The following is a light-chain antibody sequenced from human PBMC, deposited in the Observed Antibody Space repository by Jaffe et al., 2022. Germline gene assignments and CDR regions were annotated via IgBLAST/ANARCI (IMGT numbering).Light chain of an antibody. V-gene: IGKV1-33*01. J-gene: IGKJ3*01. CDR1: QDISNY. Sequence: DIQMTQSPSSLSASVGDRVTITCQASQDISNYLNWYQQKPGKAPKLLIYDASNLETGVPSRFSGSGSGTDFTFTISSLQPEDIATYYCQQYDNLPPGITFGPGTKVDIK. CDR2: DAS. CDR3: QQYDNLPPGIT.